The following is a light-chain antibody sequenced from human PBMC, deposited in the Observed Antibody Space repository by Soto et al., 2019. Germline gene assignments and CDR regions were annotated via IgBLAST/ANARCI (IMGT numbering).Light chain of an antibody. CDR2: GAS. Sequence: EIVMTQSPATLSVSPGERATLSFSASQSVNSNLAWYQQKPGQAPRLLIYGASTRATGIPARFSGSGSGTEFTLTISSLQSEDFAVYYCQQYNNWPRTFGQGTKVDIK. CDR3: QQYNNWPRT. CDR1: QSVNSN. V-gene: IGKV3-15*01. J-gene: IGKJ1*01.